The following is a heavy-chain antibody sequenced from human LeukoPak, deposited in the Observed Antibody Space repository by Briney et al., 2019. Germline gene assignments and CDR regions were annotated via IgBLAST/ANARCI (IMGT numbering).Heavy chain of an antibody. J-gene: IGHJ3*01. CDR3: ARGRYVLG. V-gene: IGHV3-7*01. CDR1: GFTFSSHW. D-gene: IGHD3-10*02. Sequence: GGSLRLSCAASGFTFSSHWMSWVRQAPGKGLEWVANIKQDGSEKYYVDSVKGRFTISRDNAKNSLYLQMYSLRAEDTAVYYCARGRYVLGWGQGTMVTVSS. CDR2: IKQDGSEK.